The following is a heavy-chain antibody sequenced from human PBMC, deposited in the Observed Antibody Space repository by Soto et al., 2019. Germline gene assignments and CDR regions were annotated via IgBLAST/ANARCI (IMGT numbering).Heavy chain of an antibody. CDR2: INAGNGNT. Sequence: RASVKVSCKASGYTFTSYAMHWVRQAPGQRLEWMGWINAGNGNTKYSQKFQGRVTITRDTSASTAYMELSSLRSEDTAVYYCARAGGVDTAMFYLYYYYYGMDVWGQGTTVTVSS. D-gene: IGHD5-18*01. CDR3: ARAGGVDTAMFYLYYYYYGMDV. CDR1: GYTFTSYA. V-gene: IGHV1-3*01. J-gene: IGHJ6*02.